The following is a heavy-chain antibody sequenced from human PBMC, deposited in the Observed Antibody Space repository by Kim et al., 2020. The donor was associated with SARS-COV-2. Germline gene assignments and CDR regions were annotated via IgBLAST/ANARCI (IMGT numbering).Heavy chain of an antibody. D-gene: IGHD2-2*03. Sequence: SETLSLTCTVSGGSISRYYWSWIRQPPGKGLEWIGCIHSSGSTKYNPSLESRVIISVDTSKNQFSLKLSSVTAADTAVYYCARQLDIVVVPAALAPGWF. CDR3: ARQLDIVVVPAALAPGWF. J-gene: IGHJ5*01. V-gene: IGHV4-59*08. CDR2: IHSSGST. CDR1: GGSISRYY.